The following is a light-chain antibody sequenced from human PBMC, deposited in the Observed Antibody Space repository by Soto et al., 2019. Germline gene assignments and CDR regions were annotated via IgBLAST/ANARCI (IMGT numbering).Light chain of an antibody. V-gene: IGKV3-11*01. J-gene: IGKJ4*01. CDR3: QQHSNWQIT. CDR2: YAS. Sequence: EIVLTQSPVTLSLSPGERATLSCRASQSVSSYLVWYQQKPGQAPRILIYYASNRATGIPARFSGSGSGTDFTLTISSLEPEDFAVYYCQQHSNWQITFGGGTKVEIK. CDR1: QSVSSY.